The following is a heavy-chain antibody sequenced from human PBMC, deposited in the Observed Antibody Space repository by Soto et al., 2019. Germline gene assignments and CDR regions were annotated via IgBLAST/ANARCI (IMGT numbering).Heavy chain of an antibody. CDR2: IYPGDSDA. D-gene: IGHD3-22*01. J-gene: IGHJ4*02. V-gene: IGHV5-51*01. CDR3: ARLWAPTYYYDSSGYPERFFDY. Sequence: GESLKISCKGSGYSFTSYWIGWVRQMPGKGLEWMGIIYPGDSDARYSPSFQGQVTISADKSISTAYLQWSSLKASDTAMYYCARLWAPTYYYDSSGYPERFFDYWGQGTLVTVSS. CDR1: GYSFTSYW.